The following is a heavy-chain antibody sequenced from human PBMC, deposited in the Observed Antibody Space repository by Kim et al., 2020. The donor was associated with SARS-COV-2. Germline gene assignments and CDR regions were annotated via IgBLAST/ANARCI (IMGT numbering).Heavy chain of an antibody. V-gene: IGHV1-69*13. J-gene: IGHJ6*02. CDR2: IIPIFGIA. CDR1: GGTFSSYA. Sequence: SVKVSCKASGGTFSSYAISWVRQAPGQGLEWMGGIIPIFGIANYAQKFQGRVTITADESTSTAYMELSSLRSEDTAVYYCARDEYYDSSGYYGTHYYYYGMDVWGQGTTVTVSS. D-gene: IGHD3-22*01. CDR3: ARDEYYDSSGYYGTHYYYYGMDV.